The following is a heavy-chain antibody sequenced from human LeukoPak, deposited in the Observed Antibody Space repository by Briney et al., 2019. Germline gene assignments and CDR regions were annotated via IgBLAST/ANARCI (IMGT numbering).Heavy chain of an antibody. V-gene: IGHV3-30*04. J-gene: IGHJ4*02. Sequence: GGSLRLSCAVSGFTFSAHDMHWVRQPPGKGLDWVAVVNTDGSYTSYAASVKGRFTISRDNSENTVVLQMNSLSVDDTAVYYCARQSLAASGLDSWGQGMLVTVSS. CDR1: GFTFSAHD. D-gene: IGHD6-13*01. CDR2: VNTDGSYT. CDR3: ARQSLAASGLDS.